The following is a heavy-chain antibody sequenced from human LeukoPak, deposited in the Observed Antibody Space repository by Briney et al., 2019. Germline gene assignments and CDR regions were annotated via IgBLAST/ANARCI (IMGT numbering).Heavy chain of an antibody. CDR3: ARTWIQLLTPDFDL. V-gene: IGHV1-2*06. D-gene: IGHD5-18*01. Sequence: GASVKVSCKASGYTFSGHYLHWVRQAPGQGLEWMGRINPNTGVTQYTENFQGRVTMTGDTSISTAYMELNGLRSDDTATYYCARTWIQLLTPDFDLWGQGTLVTVSS. J-gene: IGHJ4*02. CDR2: INPNTGVT. CDR1: GYTFSGHY.